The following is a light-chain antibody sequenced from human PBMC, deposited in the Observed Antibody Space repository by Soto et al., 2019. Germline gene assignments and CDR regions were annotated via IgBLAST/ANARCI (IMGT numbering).Light chain of an antibody. CDR1: QSVTPNHLGFTRHY. CDR2: GAS. V-gene: IGKV3-20*01. Sequence: EIVLTQSPGTLSLSPGERATLYCRASQSVTPNHLGFTRHYLAWYQQNLVQAPRLLIYGASSRATGIPDRFRGSGSGTDFTLIISRLEPEDFAVYYCQQYGSSSLTFGGGTRVEVK. CDR3: QQYGSSSLT. J-gene: IGKJ4*01.